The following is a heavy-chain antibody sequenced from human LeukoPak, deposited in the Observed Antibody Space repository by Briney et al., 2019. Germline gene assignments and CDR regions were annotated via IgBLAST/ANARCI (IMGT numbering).Heavy chain of an antibody. Sequence: PSETLSLTCTISVYSINTYYWSWIRQPPGKGLEWMGYIYYSVSTKYNPSLQSRVTISLDTSKKQFSLKLNSVTAADTAVYYCARSEGVYYGSGSSGSYYPHWFDPWGQGILVTVSS. CDR3: ARSEGVYYGSGSSGSYYPHWFDP. J-gene: IGHJ5*02. D-gene: IGHD3-10*01. V-gene: IGHV4-59*01. CDR2: IYYSVST. CDR1: VYSINTYY.